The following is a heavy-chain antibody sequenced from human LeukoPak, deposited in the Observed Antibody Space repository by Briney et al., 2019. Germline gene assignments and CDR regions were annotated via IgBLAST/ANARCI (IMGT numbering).Heavy chain of an antibody. J-gene: IGHJ6*03. Sequence: SETLSLTCTVSGGSISSYYWRWVRQPPGKGLEWIGEINHSGSTNYNPSLKSRVTISVDTSKNQFSLKLSSVTAADTAVYYCARVSYDRGYYYYYYMDVWGKGTTVTVSS. D-gene: IGHD3-22*01. CDR2: INHSGST. CDR1: GGSISSYY. CDR3: ARVSYDRGYYYYYYMDV. V-gene: IGHV4-34*01.